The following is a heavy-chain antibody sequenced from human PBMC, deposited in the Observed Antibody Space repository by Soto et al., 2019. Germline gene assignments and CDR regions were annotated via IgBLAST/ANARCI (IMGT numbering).Heavy chain of an antibody. CDR1: GDSVSSDSAA. J-gene: IGHJ5*02. D-gene: IGHD1-26*01. CDR3: ARSPPVIGANWFDP. Sequence: SQTLSLTCAISGDSVSSDSAAWNWIRQSPSRGLEWLGRTYYRSKWYNQYAVSVKSRIIINPDTSTNQFSLQLTSETPEDTAVYYCARSPPVIGANWFDPWGQGTLVTVSS. V-gene: IGHV6-1*01. CDR2: TYYRSKWYN.